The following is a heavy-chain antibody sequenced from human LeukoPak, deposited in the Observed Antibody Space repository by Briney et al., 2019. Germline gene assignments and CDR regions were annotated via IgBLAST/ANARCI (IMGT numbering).Heavy chain of an antibody. CDR2: ISGSGGGP. CDR3: ARDRDGTGNYPLDY. CDR1: GFTFSKYA. Sequence: GGSLRLSCAASGFTFSKYAMSWVLQAPRWGLEWVLGISGSGGGPYYADSVKGRFTISRDTSQNTLYLQMTSLRADDTAVYYCARDRDGTGNYPLDYWGQGTLVIVSS. D-gene: IGHD3-10*01. V-gene: IGHV3-23*01. J-gene: IGHJ4*02.